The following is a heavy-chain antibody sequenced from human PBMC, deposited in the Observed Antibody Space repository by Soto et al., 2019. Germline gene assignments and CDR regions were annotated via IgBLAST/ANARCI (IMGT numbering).Heavy chain of an antibody. Sequence: SVEVSFKASCYTFSSYGISWVRQAPGQGLEWMGWISAYNGNTNYAQKLQGRVTMTTDTSTSTAYMELRSLRSDDTAVYYCARDLRWGDYVSGYWGQGTLVTVSS. V-gene: IGHV1-18*01. J-gene: IGHJ4*02. CDR3: ARDLRWGDYVSGY. CDR1: CYTFSSYG. D-gene: IGHD4-17*01. CDR2: ISAYNGNT.